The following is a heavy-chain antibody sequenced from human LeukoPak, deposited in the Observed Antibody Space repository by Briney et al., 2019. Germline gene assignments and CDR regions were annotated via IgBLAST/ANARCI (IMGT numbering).Heavy chain of an antibody. J-gene: IGHJ4*02. Sequence: ASAKVSCKASGYTFTSHGISWVRQAPGQGLEWMGWISAYNGNTNYAQKLQGRVTMTTDTSTSTAYVELRSLRSDGTAVYYCARYSSGWYHFDSWGQGTLVTVSS. V-gene: IGHV1-18*01. CDR3: ARYSSGWYHFDS. CDR1: GYTFTSHG. D-gene: IGHD6-19*01. CDR2: ISAYNGNT.